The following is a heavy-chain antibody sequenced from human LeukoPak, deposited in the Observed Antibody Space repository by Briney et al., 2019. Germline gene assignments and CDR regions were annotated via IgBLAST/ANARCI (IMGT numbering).Heavy chain of an antibody. CDR3: TKRPNSNTAGWFGP. J-gene: IGHJ5*02. V-gene: IGHV3-23*01. Sequence: TGGSLRLSCAASGFTFGGYAMSWVRQTPGKGLEWLSSISGSGGDTHYGDPVKGRFTVSRDNSKNTLFLQMNSLRAEDTAVYYCTKRPNSNTAGWFGPWGQGTLVTVSS. D-gene: IGHD6-13*01. CDR1: GFTFGGYA. CDR2: ISGSGGDT.